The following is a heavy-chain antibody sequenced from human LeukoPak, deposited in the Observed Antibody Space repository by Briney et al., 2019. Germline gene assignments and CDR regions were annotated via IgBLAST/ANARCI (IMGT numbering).Heavy chain of an antibody. J-gene: IGHJ4*02. V-gene: IGHV4-4*02. Sequence: SGTLSLTCAVSGGSISSSNWWSWVRQPPGKGLEWIGEIYHSGSTNYNPSLKSRVTISVDKSKNQFSLKLSSVTAADTAVYYCARDVETYYYGSGNVKLDYWGQGTLVTVSS. CDR1: GGSISSSNW. CDR2: IYHSGST. CDR3: ARDVETYYYGSGNVKLDY. D-gene: IGHD3-10*01.